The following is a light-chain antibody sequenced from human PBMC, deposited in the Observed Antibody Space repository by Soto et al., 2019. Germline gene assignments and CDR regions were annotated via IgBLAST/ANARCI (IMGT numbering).Light chain of an antibody. Sequence: DIQMTQSPSTLSASVGDRVTITCRASHIISTWLAWYQQKPGKAPKFLIYKAFSLERGVPSRCSGSGSGTAVTLAISSLQPDDFALYYGQQYKSYPYTFGQGTKLQIK. V-gene: IGKV1-5*03. CDR3: QQYKSYPYT. CDR2: KAF. CDR1: HIISTW. J-gene: IGKJ2*01.